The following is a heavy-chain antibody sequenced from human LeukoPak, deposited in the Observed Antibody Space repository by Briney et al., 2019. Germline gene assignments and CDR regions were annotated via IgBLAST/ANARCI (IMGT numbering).Heavy chain of an antibody. V-gene: IGHV4-38-2*01. Sequence: SETLSLTCAVSGYSISSGYYWGWIRQPPGKGLEWIGSIYHSGSTYYNPSLKSRVTISVDTSKNQFSLKLSSVTAADTAVYYCARTTVNIAAAGPNYNWFDPWGQGTLVTVSS. CDR2: IYHSGST. CDR3: ARTTVNIAAAGPNYNWFDP. CDR1: GYSISSGYY. J-gene: IGHJ5*02. D-gene: IGHD6-13*01.